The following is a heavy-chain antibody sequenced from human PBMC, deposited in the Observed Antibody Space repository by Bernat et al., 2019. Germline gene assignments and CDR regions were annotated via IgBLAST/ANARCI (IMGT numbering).Heavy chain of an antibody. CDR1: GDSISTSNW. CDR3: AKEPPYCGRGCYSLADY. J-gene: IGHJ4*02. CDR2: IFHGGST. D-gene: IGHD2-21*02. V-gene: IGHV4-4*02. Sequence: QVQLQESGPGLVKPSGTLSLTCAVSGDSISTSNWWAWVRQPPGKGLEWIGEIFHGGSTNYNPSLKTRVTISVDRSKNQFSLKLTSVTAADTAVYYCAKEPPYCGRGCYSLADYWGQGTLVTVSS.